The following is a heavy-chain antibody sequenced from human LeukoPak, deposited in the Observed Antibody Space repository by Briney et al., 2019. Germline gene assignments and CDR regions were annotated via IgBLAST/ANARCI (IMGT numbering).Heavy chain of an antibody. V-gene: IGHV3-20*04. CDR3: ARDTSATGGIGAFDI. D-gene: IGHD3-16*01. J-gene: IGHJ3*02. CDR1: GFTLDDYG. CDR2: INWNGGST. Sequence: GGSLRLSCAASGFTLDDYGMSWVRQAPGQGLEWVSGINWNGGSTGYADSVKGRFTISRDNAKNSLYLQMNSLRAEDTALYYCARDTSATGGIGAFDIWGQGTMVTVSS.